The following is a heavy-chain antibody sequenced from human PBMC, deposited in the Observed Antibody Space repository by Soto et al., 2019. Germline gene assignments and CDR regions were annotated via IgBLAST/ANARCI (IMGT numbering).Heavy chain of an antibody. CDR2: IYHSGST. CDR1: GGSISSGDYS. CDR3: XXXXXXXXAPYXFDY. Sequence: TQSLTCAVSGGSISSGDYSWSWIRQPPGKGLEWIGYIYHSGSTYYNPSLKSRVTISVDRSKNQFSLKLSSVTAADTAVDXXXXXXXXXXAPYXFDYSGXGTLXTV. V-gene: IGHV4-30-2*01. D-gene: IGHD1-1*01. J-gene: IGHJ4*01.